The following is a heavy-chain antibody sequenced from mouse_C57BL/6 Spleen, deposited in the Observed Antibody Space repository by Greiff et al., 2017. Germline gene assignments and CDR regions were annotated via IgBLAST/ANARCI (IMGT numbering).Heavy chain of an antibody. CDR3: ARGYYGSSYPPYWYFDV. CDR1: GYTFTSYW. D-gene: IGHD1-1*01. V-gene: IGHV1-52*01. J-gene: IGHJ1*03. Sequence: QVQLQQPGAELVRPGSSVKLSCKASGYTFTSYWMHWVKQRPIQGLEWIGNIDPSDSETHYNQKFKDKATLTVDKSSSTAYMQLSSLTSEDSAVYYCARGYYGSSYPPYWYFDVWGTGTTVTVSS. CDR2: IDPSDSET.